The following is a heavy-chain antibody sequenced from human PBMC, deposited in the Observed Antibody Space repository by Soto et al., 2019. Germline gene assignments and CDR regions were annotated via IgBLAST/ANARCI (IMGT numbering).Heavy chain of an antibody. CDR1: GGSISSGGYY. CDR2: IYYSGST. CDR3: ARGTITVTTIHRWFNAFDI. Sequence: QVQLQESGPGLVKPSQTLSLTCTVSGGSISSGGYYWSWIRQHPGKGLEWIGYIYYSGSTYYNPSLKSRVTISVDTSKNQFSLKLSSVTAADTAVYYCARGTITVTTIHRWFNAFDIWGQGTMVTVSS. V-gene: IGHV4-31*03. J-gene: IGHJ3*02. D-gene: IGHD4-17*01.